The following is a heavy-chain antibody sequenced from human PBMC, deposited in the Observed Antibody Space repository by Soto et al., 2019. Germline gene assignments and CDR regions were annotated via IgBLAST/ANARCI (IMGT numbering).Heavy chain of an antibody. CDR3: ASRTGMFYY. J-gene: IGHJ4*02. D-gene: IGHD1-1*01. CDR1: GFTFSSYA. CDR2: ISASGTST. Sequence: GGSLRLSCAASGFTFSSYAMSWVRQAPGKGLEWVSSISASGTSTFYADSVKGRFTVSRDNSNNTLYLQVNSLGAVDTAVYYCASRTGMFYYWGQGTLVTVSS. V-gene: IGHV3-23*01.